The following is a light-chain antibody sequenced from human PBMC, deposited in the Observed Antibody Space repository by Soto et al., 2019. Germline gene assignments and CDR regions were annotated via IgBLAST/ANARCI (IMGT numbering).Light chain of an antibody. Sequence: QAVVTQEPSLTVSPGGTVTRTCASSTGAVTSSHCPYWFQQKPGQAPRTLIYDTSNKHSWTPARFSGSLLGGKPVLTLSGAQPEDEADYFCLLSYGGARRVFGGGTKLTVL. J-gene: IGLJ3*02. V-gene: IGLV7-46*01. CDR1: TGAVTSSHC. CDR2: DTS. CDR3: LLSYGGARRV.